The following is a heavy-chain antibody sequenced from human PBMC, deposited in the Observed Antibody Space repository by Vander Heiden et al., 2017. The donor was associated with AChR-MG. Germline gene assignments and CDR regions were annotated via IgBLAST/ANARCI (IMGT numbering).Heavy chain of an antibody. V-gene: IGHV1-69*01. CDR3: ARGSVVPAAIHYYYGMDV. Sequence: QVQLVQSGAEVKKPGSSVKVSCKASGGTFSSYAISWVRQAPGQGLEWMGGIIPIFGTANYAKKFQGRVTITADESTSTAYMELSSLRSEETAVYYCARGSVVPAAIHYYYGMDVWGQGTTVTVS. D-gene: IGHD2-2*01. CDR1: GGTFSSYA. J-gene: IGHJ6*02. CDR2: IIPIFGTA.